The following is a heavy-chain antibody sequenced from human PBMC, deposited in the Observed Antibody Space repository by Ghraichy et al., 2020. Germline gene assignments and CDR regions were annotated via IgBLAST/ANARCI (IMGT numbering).Heavy chain of an antibody. CDR1: GDSVSTTRAS. CDR3: AREDATKRFDS. CDR2: TGFSSNWFY. Sequence: SETLSLTCAISGDSVSTTRASWNWIRQSPSRGLEWLGRTGFSSNWFYDYALSVKGRITVTPDTSKNQFSLHLNSVTPEDTAVYYCAREDATKRFDSWGQGVLVTVSS. J-gene: IGHJ4*02. V-gene: IGHV6-1*01.